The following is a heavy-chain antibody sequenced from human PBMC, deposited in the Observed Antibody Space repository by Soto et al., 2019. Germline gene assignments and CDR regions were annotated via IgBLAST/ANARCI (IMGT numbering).Heavy chain of an antibody. J-gene: IGHJ6*02. V-gene: IGHV1-69*01. D-gene: IGHD3-3*01. Sequence: QVQLVQSGAEVKKPGSSVKVSCKASGGTFSSYAISWVRQAPGQGLEWMGGIIPIFGTANHAQKFQGRVTITADESTSTAYMELSSLRSEDTAVYYCARENGTIFGVVYYYYGMDVWGQGTTVTVSS. CDR2: IIPIFGTA. CDR3: ARENGTIFGVVYYYYGMDV. CDR1: GGTFSSYA.